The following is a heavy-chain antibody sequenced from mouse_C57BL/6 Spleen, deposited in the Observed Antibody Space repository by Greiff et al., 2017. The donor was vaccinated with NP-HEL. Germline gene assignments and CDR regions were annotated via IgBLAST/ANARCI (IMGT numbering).Heavy chain of an antibody. CDR2: IRLKSDNYAT. D-gene: IGHD4-1*01. V-gene: IGHV6-3*01. CDR1: GFTFSNYW. CDR3: TGFWDGYYFDY. Sequence: EVKVEESGGGLVQPGGSMKLSCVASGFTFSNYWMNWVRQSPEKGLEWVAQIRLKSDNYATHYAESVEGRFTISRDDSKSSVYLQMNNLRAEDTGIYYCTGFWDGYYFDYWGQGTTLTVSS. J-gene: IGHJ2*01.